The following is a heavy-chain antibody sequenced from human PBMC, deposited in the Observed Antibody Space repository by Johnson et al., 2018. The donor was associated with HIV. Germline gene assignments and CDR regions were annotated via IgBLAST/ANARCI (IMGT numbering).Heavy chain of an antibody. J-gene: IGHJ3*02. CDR1: GFTVSSNY. D-gene: IGHD6-19*01. CDR3: TTDLQWLVRDGAFDI. Sequence: MLLVESGGGLVQPGGSLRLSCAASGFTVSSNYMSWVRQAPGKGLEWVSVIYRGVSTYYAAPVKGRFTISRDNSKNQMYLQVNSLKTEDTAVYYCTTDLQWLVRDGAFDIWGQGTMVTVSS. CDR2: IYRGVST. V-gene: IGHV3-66*01.